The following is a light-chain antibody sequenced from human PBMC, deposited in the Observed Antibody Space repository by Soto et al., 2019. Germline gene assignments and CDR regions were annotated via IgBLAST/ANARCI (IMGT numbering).Light chain of an antibody. Sequence: DIQMTQSPSTLSASVGDSVTITCRASQKISTYLSWFKQRPGRAPDLLIFAASILHSGVLSRFSGSGSATHFTLPITGLQPEDFATYYCQQTDSSPYTFGQGTKLEI. CDR2: AAS. CDR3: QQTDSSPYT. CDR1: QKISTY. J-gene: IGKJ2*01. V-gene: IGKV1-39*01.